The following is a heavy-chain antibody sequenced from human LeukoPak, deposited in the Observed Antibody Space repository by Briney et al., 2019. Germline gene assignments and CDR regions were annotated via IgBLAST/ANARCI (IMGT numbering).Heavy chain of an antibody. D-gene: IGHD3-22*01. V-gene: IGHV4-59*08. Sequence: SETLSLTCTVSGGSISSYYWSWIRQPPGKGLEWIGYIYYSGSTNYNPSLKSRVTISVDTSKNQFSLKLSSVTAADTAVYYCARHSAQGYYYDSSGYFAYWGQGTLVTVSS. CDR3: ARHSAQGYYYDSSGYFAY. CDR1: GGSISSYY. J-gene: IGHJ4*02. CDR2: IYYSGST.